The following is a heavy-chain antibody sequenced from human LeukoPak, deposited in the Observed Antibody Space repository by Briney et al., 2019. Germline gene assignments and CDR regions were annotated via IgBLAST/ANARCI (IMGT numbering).Heavy chain of an antibody. V-gene: IGHV4-59*01. CDR1: DGTISGYY. CDR2: IYYTGFT. D-gene: IGHD4-23*01. CDR3: ARDAYGGNSWGWFDP. J-gene: IGHJ5*02. Sequence: SETLSVTCSVTDGTISGYYWSWIRQPPGKGLEWIGYIYYTGFTHYNPSLKSRVTKSVDMSKNQFSLRLTSVTGADTAVYYCARDAYGGNSWGWFDPWGQGTLVTVSS.